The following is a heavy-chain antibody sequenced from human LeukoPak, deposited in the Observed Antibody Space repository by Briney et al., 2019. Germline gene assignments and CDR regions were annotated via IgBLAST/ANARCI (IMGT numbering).Heavy chain of an antibody. Sequence: TGGSLRLSCGASGFTFDDYWMSWVRQPPGKGLEWIGSIYHSGSTYYNPSLKSRVTISVDTSKNQFSLKLSSVTAADTAVYYCARVLIGYSYGYRGDFDYWGQGTLVTVSS. CDR3: ARVLIGYSYGYRGDFDY. CDR2: IYHSGST. D-gene: IGHD5-18*01. V-gene: IGHV4-38-2*01. CDR1: GFTFDDY. J-gene: IGHJ4*02.